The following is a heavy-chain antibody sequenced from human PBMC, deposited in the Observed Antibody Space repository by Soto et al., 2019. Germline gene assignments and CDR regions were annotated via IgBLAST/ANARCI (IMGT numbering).Heavy chain of an antibody. CDR1: GGSISSGYYY. CDR3: ARVGEYTKRFDP. D-gene: IGHD4-17*01. CDR2: IYYSGST. Sequence: SETLSLTCTVSGGSISSGYYYWSWIRHPPGKGLEWIGYIYYSGSTYYNPSLKSRVTISVDTAKNQFALKLSSVTAADTAVYFCARVGEYTKRFDPWGQGTLVTVSS. J-gene: IGHJ5*02. V-gene: IGHV4-30-4*01.